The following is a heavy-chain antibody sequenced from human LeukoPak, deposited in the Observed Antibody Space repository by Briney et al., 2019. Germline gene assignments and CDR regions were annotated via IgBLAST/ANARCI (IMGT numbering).Heavy chain of an antibody. Sequence: GGSLRLSCAASGFTFSSYAMSWVRQAPGKGLEWVSTISGSGGSTYYADSVKGRFTISRDISKNTLFLQMNSLRADDTAVYYCAKAKYSSSSDLLDYWGQGTLVTVSS. CDR1: GFTFSSYA. D-gene: IGHD6-6*01. V-gene: IGHV3-23*01. J-gene: IGHJ4*02. CDR3: AKAKYSSSSDLLDY. CDR2: ISGSGGST.